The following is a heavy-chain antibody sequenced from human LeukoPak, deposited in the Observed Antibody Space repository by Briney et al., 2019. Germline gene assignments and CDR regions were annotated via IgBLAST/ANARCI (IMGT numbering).Heavy chain of an antibody. J-gene: IGHJ5*02. D-gene: IGHD3-10*01. Sequence: SETLSLTCTVSGGSISSSSYYWGWIRQPPGKGLEWIGSIYYSGSTYYNPSLKSRVTISVDTSKNQFSLKLSSVTAADAAVYYCARDRLLWFGELGFDPWGQGTLVTVSS. CDR2: IYYSGST. CDR1: GGSISSSSYY. V-gene: IGHV4-39*07. CDR3: ARDRLLWFGELGFDP.